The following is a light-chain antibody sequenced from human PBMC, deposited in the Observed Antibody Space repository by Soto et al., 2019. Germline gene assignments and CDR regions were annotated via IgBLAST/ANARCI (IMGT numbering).Light chain of an antibody. CDR3: QQYNSYSST. CDR1: QSISSW. Sequence: DIQMTQSPSTLSASVGDRVTITCRASQSISSWLAWYQKKPGKAPKLLIYKAPSLESGIPSRFSDSGSGTEFTLAISSLQPDYFATNYCQQYNSYSSTFGQGTKVEIK. J-gene: IGKJ1*01. V-gene: IGKV1-5*03. CDR2: KAP.